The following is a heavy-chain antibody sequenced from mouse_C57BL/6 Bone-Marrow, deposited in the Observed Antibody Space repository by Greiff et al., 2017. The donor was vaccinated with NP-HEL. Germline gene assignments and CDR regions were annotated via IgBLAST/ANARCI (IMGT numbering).Heavy chain of an antibody. D-gene: IGHD1-1*01. CDR1: GYTFTSYW. Sequence: QVQLKQPGAELVKPGASVKLSCKASGYTFTSYWMQWVKQRPGQGLEWIGEIDPSDSYTNYNQKFKGKATLTVDTSSSTAYMQLSSLTSEDSAVYYCARWGTTVVAPFDYWGQGTTLTVSS. J-gene: IGHJ2*01. CDR3: ARWGTTVVAPFDY. V-gene: IGHV1-50*01. CDR2: IDPSDSYT.